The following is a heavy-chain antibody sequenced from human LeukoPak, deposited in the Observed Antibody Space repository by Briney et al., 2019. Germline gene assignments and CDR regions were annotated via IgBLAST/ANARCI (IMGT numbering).Heavy chain of an antibody. V-gene: IGHV3-30*18. CDR1: GFTFSSYD. CDR2: ISSDGNVK. D-gene: IGHD3-10*01. CDR3: AKAWGYYASGTYYNRIPDP. J-gene: IGHJ5*02. Sequence: GGSLRLSCAASGFTFSSYDMHWVRQGPGKGLEWVAIISSDGNVKYYADSVKGRFTISRDNSVDTLYLQMNGLSAEDTAMYYCAKAWGYYASGTYYNRIPDPWGQGTLVTVSS.